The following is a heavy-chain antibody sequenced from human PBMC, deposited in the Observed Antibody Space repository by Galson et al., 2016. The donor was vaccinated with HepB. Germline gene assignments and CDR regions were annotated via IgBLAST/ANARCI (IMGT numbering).Heavy chain of an antibody. D-gene: IGHD4-11*01. V-gene: IGHV3-64D*09. Sequence: SLRLSCAASGFTFSSYAMHWVRQAPGKGLEFVAAISSNGGSTYYGDSVEGRFTISRDNSKNKLYLQMSSLRAEDTAVYYCVKGGAAYSKYFYYGMDVWGQGTTVTVS. CDR3: VKGGAAYSKYFYYGMDV. CDR2: ISSNGGST. J-gene: IGHJ6*02. CDR1: GFTFSSYA.